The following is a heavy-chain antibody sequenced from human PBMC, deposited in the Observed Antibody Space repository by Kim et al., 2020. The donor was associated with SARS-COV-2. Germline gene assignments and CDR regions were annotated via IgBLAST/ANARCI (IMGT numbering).Heavy chain of an antibody. D-gene: IGHD3-10*01. CDR2: INPSCGST. Sequence: ASVKVSCKASGYTFTSYYMHWVRQAPGQGLEWMGIINPSCGSTSYAQKFQGRVTMTRDTSTSTVYMELSSLRSEDTAVYYCSRDLKAHYGSGTYVLIKENYSYYGMDVWGQGTTVTVSS. V-gene: IGHV1-46*01. CDR3: SRDLKAHYGSGTYVLIKENYSYYGMDV. J-gene: IGHJ6*02. CDR1: GYTFTSYY.